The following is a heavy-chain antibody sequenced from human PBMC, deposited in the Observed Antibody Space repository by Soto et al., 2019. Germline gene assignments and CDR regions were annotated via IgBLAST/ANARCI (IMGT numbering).Heavy chain of an antibody. D-gene: IGHD6-13*01. J-gene: IGHJ5*02. CDR2: IYWDDDK. V-gene: IGHV2-5*02. Sequence: GSGPTLVNPTQTLTLTCTFSGFSLSTSGVGVGWIRQPPGKALEWLALIYWDDDKRYSPSLKSRLTITKDTSKNQVVLTMTNMDPVDTATYYCAHRRGYSSSWYGDYNWFDPWGQGTLVTVPQ. CDR1: GFSLSTSGVG. CDR3: AHRRGYSSSWYGDYNWFDP.